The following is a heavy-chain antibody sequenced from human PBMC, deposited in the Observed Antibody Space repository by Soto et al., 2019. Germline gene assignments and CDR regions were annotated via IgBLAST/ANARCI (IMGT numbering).Heavy chain of an antibody. J-gene: IGHJ4*02. CDR3: ARGDCSGGSCYSGNY. CDR1: GGTFSSYT. CDR2: IIPILGIA. D-gene: IGHD2-15*01. Sequence: QVQLVQSGAAVKKPGSSVKVSCKASGGTFSSYTISWVRQAPGQGLEWMGRIIPILGIANYAQKFQGRVTITADKSTSTAYMELSSLRSEDTAVYYCARGDCSGGSCYSGNYWGQGTLVTVSS. V-gene: IGHV1-69*02.